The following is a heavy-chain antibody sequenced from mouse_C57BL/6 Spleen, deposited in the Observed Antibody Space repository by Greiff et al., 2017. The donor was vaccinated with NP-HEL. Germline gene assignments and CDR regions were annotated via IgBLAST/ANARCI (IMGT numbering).Heavy chain of an antibody. CDR3: ARTLRSDAMDY. V-gene: IGHV1-52*01. CDR1: GYTFTSYW. J-gene: IGHJ4*01. D-gene: IGHD1-1*01. CDR2: IDPSDSET. Sequence: QVQLQQPGAELVRPGSSVKLSCKASGYTFTSYWMHWVKQRPIQGLEWIGNIDPSDSETHYNQKFKDKATLTVDKSSSTAYMQLSSLTSEDSAVYYCARTLRSDAMDYWGQGTSVTVSS.